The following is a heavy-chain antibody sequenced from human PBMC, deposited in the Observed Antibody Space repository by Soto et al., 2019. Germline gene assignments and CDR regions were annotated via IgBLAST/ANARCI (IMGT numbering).Heavy chain of an antibody. D-gene: IGHD1-26*01. CDR1: GDSIGRFY. V-gene: IGHV4-4*07. CDR2: VYSTGGT. CDR3: ARDLSGTGLDI. J-gene: IGHJ6*02. Sequence: SETLSLTCNVSGDSIGRFYWSWIRQSAEKGLEWIGRVYSTGGTAYNPALKGRVTISLDRSNNHVSLEMNSVTAADTAVYFCARDLSGTGLDIWGRGTRVT.